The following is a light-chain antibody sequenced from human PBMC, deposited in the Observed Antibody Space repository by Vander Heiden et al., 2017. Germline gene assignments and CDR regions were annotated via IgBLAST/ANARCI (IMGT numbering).Light chain of an antibody. CDR3: QSYDNSLSGSGV. CDR1: SSNIGAGYD. J-gene: IGLJ1*01. Sequence: QSVLTQPPSVSGAPGQRVTISCTGSSSNIGAGYDVHWYQQLPGTAPKLLIYVNSNRPSGVPDRFSGSKSGTSASLAITGLQAEDEADYYCQSYDNSLSGSGVFGTGTKVTVL. V-gene: IGLV1-40*01. CDR2: VNS.